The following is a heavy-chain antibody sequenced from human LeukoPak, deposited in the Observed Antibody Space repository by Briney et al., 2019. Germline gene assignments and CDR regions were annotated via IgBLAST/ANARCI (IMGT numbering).Heavy chain of an antibody. CDR2: IYYSGST. D-gene: IGHD1-26*01. V-gene: IGHV4-59*12. CDR3: AKNGQSGFSFDP. CDR1: GGSISSYY. Sequence: PSETLSLTCTVSGGSISSYYWSWIRQPPGKGLEWIGYIYYSGSTNYNPSLKSRVTISADTSKNQFSLRLRSVTAADTAVYHCAKNGQSGFSFDPWGQGTLVTVSS. J-gene: IGHJ5*02.